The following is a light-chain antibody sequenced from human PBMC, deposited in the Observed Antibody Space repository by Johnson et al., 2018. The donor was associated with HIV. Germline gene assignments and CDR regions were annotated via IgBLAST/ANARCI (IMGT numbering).Light chain of an antibody. V-gene: IGLV1-51*02. CDR2: KNN. Sequence: SVLTQPPSVSAAPGQKVTISCSGSSSNIGNNYVSWYQQLPGTAPKLLIYKNNERPSGIPYRFSGSKSGTSATLGITGLQTGDEADYYCGTWDTSLSAGGVFGTGTKVTVL. CDR3: GTWDTSLSAGGV. CDR1: SSNIGNNY. J-gene: IGLJ1*01.